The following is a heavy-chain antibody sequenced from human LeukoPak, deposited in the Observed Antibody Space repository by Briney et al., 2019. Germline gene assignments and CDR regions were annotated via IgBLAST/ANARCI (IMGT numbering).Heavy chain of an antibody. CDR3: ARGLRCEILTGHYTFDF. J-gene: IGHJ4*02. D-gene: IGHD3-9*01. V-gene: IGHV4-39*07. CDR2: VYYSGRT. CDR1: GGSISSGSYY. Sequence: SETLSLTCTVSGGSISSGSYYWGWIRQPPGKGLEWIGSVYYSGRTYYNPSLKSRVTISVDTSKNQFSLKLSSVTAADTAVYYCARGLRCEILTGHYTFDFWGQGTLVTVSS.